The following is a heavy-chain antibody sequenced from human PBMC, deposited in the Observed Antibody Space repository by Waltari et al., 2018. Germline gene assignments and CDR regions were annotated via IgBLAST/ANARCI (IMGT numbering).Heavy chain of an antibody. V-gene: IGHV4-34*01. D-gene: IGHD2-21*02. CDR1: GGSFSGYY. J-gene: IGHJ2*01. CDR2: INHSGST. CDR3: ARGRGVTPRYFDL. Sequence: QVQLQQWGAGLLKPSETLSLTCAVYGGSFSGYYWSWIRQPPGKGLEWIGEINHSGSTNYNPSLKRRVTISVDTSKNQFSLKLSSVTAADTAVYYCARGRGVTPRYFDLWGRGTLVTVSS.